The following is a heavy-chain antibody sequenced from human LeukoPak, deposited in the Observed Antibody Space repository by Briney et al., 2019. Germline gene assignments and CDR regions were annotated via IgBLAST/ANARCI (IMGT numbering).Heavy chain of an antibody. CDR3: IRDLFDDYSLDY. CDR1: GFTFSSYS. V-gene: IGHV3-21*01. D-gene: IGHD3-16*01. CDR2: INSDSSIM. Sequence: GGSLRLSCAASGFTFSSYSMNWVRQAPGKGLEWVSSINSDSSIMYYAESVKGRFTISRDNARNSLYLQMNGLRAEDTAVYYCIRDLFDDYSLDYWGQGALVTVSS. J-gene: IGHJ4*02.